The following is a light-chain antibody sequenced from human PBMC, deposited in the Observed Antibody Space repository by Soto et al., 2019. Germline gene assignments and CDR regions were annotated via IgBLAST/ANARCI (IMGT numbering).Light chain of an antibody. CDR3: QQYVSIPLT. CDR1: QAVGTY. CDR2: GAS. J-gene: IGKJ4*01. V-gene: IGKV3-20*01. Sequence: EIVLTQSPGTLSLSPGERATLSCRASQAVGTYLAWYQQKPGQAPRLLIYGASSRATGIPDRFSGSTSGTDFTLTISRLEPEDFAVYYCQQYVSIPLTFGGGT.